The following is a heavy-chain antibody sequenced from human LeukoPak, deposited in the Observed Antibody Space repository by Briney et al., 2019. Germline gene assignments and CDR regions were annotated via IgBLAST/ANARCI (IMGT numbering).Heavy chain of an antibody. J-gene: IGHJ5*02. Sequence: VASVKVSCKASGGTFSSYAISWVRQAPGQGLEWMGGIIPIFGTANYAQKFQGRVTITADESTSTAYMELSSLRSEDTAVYYCAVIVEVPAATSTNWFDPWGQGTLVTVSS. CDR1: GGTFSSYA. V-gene: IGHV1-69*13. D-gene: IGHD2-2*01. CDR3: AVIVEVPAATSTNWFDP. CDR2: IIPIFGTA.